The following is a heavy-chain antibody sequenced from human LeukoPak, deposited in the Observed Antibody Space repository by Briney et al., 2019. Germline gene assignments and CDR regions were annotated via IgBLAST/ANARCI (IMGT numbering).Heavy chain of an antibody. D-gene: IGHD3-22*01. Sequence: GGSLRLSCAASGITFSNHWMHWVRQAQGKGPAWVSLIKTDGRTTIYADSVKGRFTISRDDGKSTLYLQMNSLRAEDTAIYYCTTGPSFGYEWWGQGTVVTVSS. J-gene: IGHJ4*02. V-gene: IGHV3-74*01. CDR2: IKTDGRTT. CDR1: GITFSNHW. CDR3: TTGPSFGYEW.